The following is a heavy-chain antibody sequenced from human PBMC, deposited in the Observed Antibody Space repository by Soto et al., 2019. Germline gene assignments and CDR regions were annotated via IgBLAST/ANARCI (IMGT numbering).Heavy chain of an antibody. V-gene: IGHV3-30*18. J-gene: IGHJ4*02. D-gene: IGHD1-7*01. CDR2: ITYDGSNK. CDR1: GFNFDNYG. CDR3: AKDRVGGTFYTPLGF. Sequence: GGSLRLSCQASGFNFDNYGMHWVRQAPGKGLEWVAVITYDGSNKYYADSVKGRFTISRDNSKNTLSLNLNTLKPEDTAVYHCAKDRVGGTFYTPLGFWGQGTLVTVAS.